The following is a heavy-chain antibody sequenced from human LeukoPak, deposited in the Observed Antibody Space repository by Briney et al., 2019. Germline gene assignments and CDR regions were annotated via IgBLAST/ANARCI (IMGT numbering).Heavy chain of an antibody. V-gene: IGHV4-59*01. J-gene: IGHJ6*03. D-gene: IGHD2-2*01. CDR3: ARTTEGYCSSASCFGFSYSYYMDV. Sequence: SETLSLTCAVYGGSFSGYYWSWIRQSPGKGLEWIGYIYHSGSTDYNSSLKSRVTISVDTSKNQFSLKLSSVIAADTAVYYCARTTEGYCSSASCFGFSYSYYMDVWGKGTTVTISS. CDR2: IYHSGST. CDR1: GGSFSGYY.